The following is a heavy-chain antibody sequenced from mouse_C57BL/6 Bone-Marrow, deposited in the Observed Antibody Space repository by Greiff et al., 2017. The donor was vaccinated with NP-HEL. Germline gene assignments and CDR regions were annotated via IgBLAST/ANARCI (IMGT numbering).Heavy chain of an antibody. Sequence: EVMLVESGGGLVQPGGSMKLSCVASGFTFSNYWMNWVRQSPEKGLEWVAQIRLKSDNYATHYAESVKGRFTISRDDSKSSVYLQMNNLRAEDTGIYYCTGHYGSSPPWFAYWGQGTLVTVSA. D-gene: IGHD1-1*01. CDR3: TGHYGSSPPWFAY. J-gene: IGHJ3*01. V-gene: IGHV6-3*01. CDR2: IRLKSDNYAT. CDR1: GFTFSNYW.